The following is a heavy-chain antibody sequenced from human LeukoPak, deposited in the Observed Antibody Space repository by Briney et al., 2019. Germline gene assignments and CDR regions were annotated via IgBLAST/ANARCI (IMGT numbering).Heavy chain of an antibody. CDR1: GYTFTSYY. CDR2: INPNSGGT. CDR3: ARDGSSSWPMLIDYYMDV. V-gene: IGHV1-2*02. J-gene: IGHJ6*03. Sequence: VASVKVSCKASGYTFTSYYMHWVRQAPGQGLEWMGWINPNSGGTNYAQKFQGRVTMTRDTSISTAYMELSRLRSDDTAVYYCARDGSSSWPMLIDYYMDVWGKGITVTVSS. D-gene: IGHD6-13*01.